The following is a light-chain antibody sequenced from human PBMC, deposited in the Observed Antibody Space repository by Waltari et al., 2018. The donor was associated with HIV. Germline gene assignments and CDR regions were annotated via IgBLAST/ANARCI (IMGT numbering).Light chain of an antibody. V-gene: IGKV3-15*01. Sequence: VMAQSPATLPVSTGDRTTLGCRASQSVRTKLAWYHQKPGKPPRLLIYGASTRATGIAARFSGSGSGTEFTLTINSLQSEDYAVYYCQQYDYWPPWTFGQGTKVEMK. J-gene: IGKJ1*01. CDR3: QQYDYWPPWT. CDR1: QSVRTK. CDR2: GAS.